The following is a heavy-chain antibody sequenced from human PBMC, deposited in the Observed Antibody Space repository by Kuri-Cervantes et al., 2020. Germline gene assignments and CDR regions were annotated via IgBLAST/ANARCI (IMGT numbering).Heavy chain of an antibody. D-gene: IGHD1-1*01. CDR3: ARDRWGTPPYGMDV. CDR1: GGSISSSNW. V-gene: IGHV4-4*02. Sequence: SETLSLTCAVSGGSISSSNWWSWVRQPPGKGLEWIGYIYYSGSTYYNPSLKSRVTISVDTSKNQFSLKLSSVTAADTAVYYCARDRWGTPPYGMDVWGQGTTVTVSS. CDR2: IYYSGST. J-gene: IGHJ6*02.